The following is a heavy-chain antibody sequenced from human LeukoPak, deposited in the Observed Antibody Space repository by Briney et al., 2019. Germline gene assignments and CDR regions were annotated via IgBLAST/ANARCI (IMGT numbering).Heavy chain of an antibody. V-gene: IGHV3-23*01. Sequence: GGSLRLSCAASGFTFSSYAMSWVRQAPGKGLEWVSAISGSGGITFYADSAKGRFTISRDNSKSTKNTLYLQMNSLRAEDTAVYYCANAGSPVVTPPYWGQGTLVTVSS. CDR2: ISGSGGIT. J-gene: IGHJ4*02. D-gene: IGHD2-21*02. CDR1: GFTFSSYA. CDR3: ANAGSPVVTPPY.